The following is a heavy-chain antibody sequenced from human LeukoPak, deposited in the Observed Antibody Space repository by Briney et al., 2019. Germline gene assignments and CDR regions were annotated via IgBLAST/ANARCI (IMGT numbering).Heavy chain of an antibody. CDR2: IYRSGST. CDR3: ARLYWTGHFQLLFDY. J-gene: IGHJ4*02. CDR1: AYSISSGYY. V-gene: IGHV4-38-2*01. D-gene: IGHD2-2*01. Sequence: PSETLSLTCAVSAYSISSGYYWGWIRPPPGKGLEWIGTIYRSGSTYYNSSLQSRVTISVDTSKNQFSLKLRSVTAADTAVYYCARLYWTGHFQLLFDYWGQGTLVTVSS.